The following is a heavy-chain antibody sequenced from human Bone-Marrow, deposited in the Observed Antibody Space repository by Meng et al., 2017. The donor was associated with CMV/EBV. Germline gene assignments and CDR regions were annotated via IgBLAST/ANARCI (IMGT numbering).Heavy chain of an antibody. CDR1: GDSISSSSFY. V-gene: IGHV4-39*07. CDR2: IYHSGTT. Sequence: QLQLQESGPGLGNPSETLSLTCTVSGDSISSSSFYWGWIRQPPGKGLEWIGSIYHSGTTFYNPSLKSRVTISVDTSKNTFSLNLNSVTAADTAVYYCSRLYDSSGIDYWSQGTLVTVSS. J-gene: IGHJ4*02. CDR3: SRLYDSSGIDY. D-gene: IGHD3-22*01.